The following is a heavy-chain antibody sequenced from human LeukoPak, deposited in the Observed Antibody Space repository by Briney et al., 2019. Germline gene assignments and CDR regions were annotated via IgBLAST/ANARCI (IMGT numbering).Heavy chain of an antibody. J-gene: IGHJ4*02. D-gene: IGHD3-10*01. CDR3: VRHGGYASGGDY. V-gene: IGHV4-59*08. Sequence: SETLSLTCTVSGGSISSYYWSWIRQPPGKGLEWIGYIYYSGSTNYNPSLKSRVTMSVDTSKNQFSLKLSSVTAADTAVYYCVRHGGYASGGDYWGQGTLVTVSS. CDR2: IYYSGST. CDR1: GGSISSYY.